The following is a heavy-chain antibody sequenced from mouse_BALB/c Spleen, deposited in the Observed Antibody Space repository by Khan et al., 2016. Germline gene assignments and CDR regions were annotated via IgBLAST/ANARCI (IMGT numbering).Heavy chain of an antibody. Sequence: EVELAESGGGLVQPGGSLKLSCAASGFTFSTYAMSWVRQTPDKRLELVATINSNGGSTYYPDTVKGRFTISRDNAKNTLYLQMSRLKSEDTAMYYCARVRQAVDYWGQGTSVTVSS. CDR2: INSNGGST. CDR3: ARVRQAVDY. J-gene: IGHJ4*01. D-gene: IGHD2-14*01. V-gene: IGHV5-6-3*01. CDR1: GFTFSTYA.